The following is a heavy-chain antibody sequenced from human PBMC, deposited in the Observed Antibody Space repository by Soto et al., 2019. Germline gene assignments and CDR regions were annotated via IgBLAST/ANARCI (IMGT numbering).Heavy chain of an antibody. D-gene: IGHD6-13*01. J-gene: IGHJ4*02. V-gene: IGHV4-4*03. CDR3: ARTPFAGSIAAVHRGAFDY. Sequence: QVQLQESGPGLVKPPGTLSLTCAVSGGSISSSNWWSWVRQPPGKGLEWIGEIYHSGSTNYNPSLKSRVTISVDKSKNQFSLKLSSVTAADTAVYYCARTPFAGSIAAVHRGAFDYWGQGTLVTVSS. CDR1: GGSISSSNW. CDR2: IYHSGST.